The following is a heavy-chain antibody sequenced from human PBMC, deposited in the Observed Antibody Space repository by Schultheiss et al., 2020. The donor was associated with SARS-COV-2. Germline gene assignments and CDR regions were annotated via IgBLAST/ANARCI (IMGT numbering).Heavy chain of an antibody. Sequence: SETLSLTCTVSGGSISSYYWSWIRQPPGKGLEWIGHIYYSGSTNYNPSLKSRVTISVDTSKNQFSLKLSSVTAADTAVYYCAAGVSIAAAVPYYYGMDVWGQGTTVTVSS. V-gene: IGHV4-59*01. CDR3: AAGVSIAAAVPYYYGMDV. D-gene: IGHD6-13*01. J-gene: IGHJ6*02. CDR2: IYYSGST. CDR1: GGSISSYY.